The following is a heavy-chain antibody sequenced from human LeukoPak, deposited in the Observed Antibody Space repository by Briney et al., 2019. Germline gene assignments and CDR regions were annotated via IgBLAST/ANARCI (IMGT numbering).Heavy chain of an antibody. CDR2: IYYSGST. J-gene: IGHJ4*02. V-gene: IGHV4-31*03. CDR1: GGSISSGGYS. D-gene: IGHD3-10*01. CDR3: ARYIGSMAFDY. Sequence: SETLSLTCTVSGGSISSGGYSWSWIRQHPGKGLEWIGYIYYSGSTYYNPSLKSRVTISVDTSKNQFSLKLSSVTAADTAVYYCARYIGSMAFDYWGQGTLVTVSS.